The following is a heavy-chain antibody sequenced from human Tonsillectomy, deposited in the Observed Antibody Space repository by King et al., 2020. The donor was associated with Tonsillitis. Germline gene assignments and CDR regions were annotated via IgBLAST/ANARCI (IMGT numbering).Heavy chain of an antibody. CDR3: ARYGVAVAGTSSGYWYFDL. CDR1: GYSFTSYW. Sequence: QLVQSGAEVKKPGESLKISCKGSGYSFTSYWIGWVRQMPGKGLEWMGIIYPGDSDTRYSPSFQGQVTISADKSISTAYLQWSSLKASDPAMYYCARYGVAVAGTSSGYWYFDLWGRGTLVTVSS. CDR2: IYPGDSDT. J-gene: IGHJ2*01. V-gene: IGHV5-51*01. D-gene: IGHD6-19*01.